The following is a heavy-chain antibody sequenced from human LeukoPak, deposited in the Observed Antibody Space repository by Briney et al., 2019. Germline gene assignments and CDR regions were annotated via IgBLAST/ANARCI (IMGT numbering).Heavy chain of an antibody. Sequence: GGSLRLSCAASGFTFSSYGMHWVRQAPGKGLEWVAFIRYDGSNKYYADSVKGRFTISRDNSKNTLYLQMNSLRAEDTAVYYCARDRTYYYGSGSYPVDYWGQGTLVTVSS. CDR3: ARDRTYYYGSGSYPVDY. D-gene: IGHD3-10*01. V-gene: IGHV3-30*02. CDR2: IRYDGSNK. CDR1: GFTFSSYG. J-gene: IGHJ4*02.